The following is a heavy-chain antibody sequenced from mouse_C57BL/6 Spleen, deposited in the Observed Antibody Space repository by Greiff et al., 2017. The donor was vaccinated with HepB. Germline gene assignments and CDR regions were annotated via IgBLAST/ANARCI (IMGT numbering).Heavy chain of an antibody. J-gene: IGHJ2*01. CDR3: ARHGAGTWGYFDY. CDR2: ISNLAYSI. CDR1: GFTFSYYG. Sequence: EVKLVESGGGLVQPGGSLKLSCAASGFTFSYYGMAWVRQAPRKGPEWVAFISNLAYSIYYADTVTGRFTISRENAKNTLYLEMSSLRSEDTAMYYCARHGAGTWGYFDYWGQGTTLTVSS. V-gene: IGHV5-15*01. D-gene: IGHD4-1*01.